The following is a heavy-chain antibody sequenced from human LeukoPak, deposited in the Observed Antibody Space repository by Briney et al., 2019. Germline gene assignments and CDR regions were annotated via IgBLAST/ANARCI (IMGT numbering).Heavy chain of an antibody. CDR1: GDSISSSNC. D-gene: IGHD2-21*02. CDR2: ISHSGST. CDR3: ARRPLPGTVVVTTIVYFDYHGMDV. Sequence: SGTLSLTCAVSGDSISSSNCWSWVRQPPGKGLEWIGEISHSGSTYYNPSLKSRVTISIDKSKTHFSLKLSSVTAADTAVYYCARRPLPGTVVVTTIVYFDYHGMDVWGQGTTVTVSS. V-gene: IGHV4-4*02. J-gene: IGHJ6*02.